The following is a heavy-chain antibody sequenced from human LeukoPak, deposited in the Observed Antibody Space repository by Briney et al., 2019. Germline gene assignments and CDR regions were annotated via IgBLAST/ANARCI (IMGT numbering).Heavy chain of an antibody. CDR3: ARGQVPAARGYNWFDP. Sequence: SETLSLTCAVYGWSFNDYYWNSIRQHPGKGLEWIGEINARGDTNYNPSLKSPVNISVDTSKKQFSLRLTSMSAADTALYYCARGQVPAARGYNWFDPWGQGTLVTVS. V-gene: IGHV4-34*01. J-gene: IGHJ5*02. CDR2: INARGDT. CDR1: GWSFNDYY. D-gene: IGHD2-2*01.